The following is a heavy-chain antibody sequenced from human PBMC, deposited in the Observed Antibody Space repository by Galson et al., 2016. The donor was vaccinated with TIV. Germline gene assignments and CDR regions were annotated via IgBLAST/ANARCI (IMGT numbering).Heavy chain of an antibody. CDR1: GYTFTSYS. Sequence: SVKVSCKAPGYTFTSYSMHWVRQAPGQRLEWMGGINADNSNTRYAQTFQDRVTITRDTSGNTAYMETYNVMSSLKSEDTCVYDCVRARVKHFDSWGQGTLVTVSS. V-gene: IGHV1-3*01. J-gene: IGHJ4*02. CDR2: INADNSNT. CDR3: VRARVKHFDS.